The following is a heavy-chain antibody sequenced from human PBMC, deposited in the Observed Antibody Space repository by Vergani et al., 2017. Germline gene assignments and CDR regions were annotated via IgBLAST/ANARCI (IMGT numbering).Heavy chain of an antibody. V-gene: IGHV1-69*08. D-gene: IGHD6-13*01. CDR3: ARDRIADSEYYXMDV. CDR2: IIPILGIA. CDR1: GGTFSSYT. J-gene: IGHJ6*03. Sequence: QVQLVQSGAEVKKPGSSVKVSCKASGGTFSSYTISWVRQAPGQGLEWMGRIIPILGIANYAQKFQGRVTITADKSTSTAYMELSSLRSEDTAVYYCARDRIADSEYYXMDVWGKGTTVTVSS.